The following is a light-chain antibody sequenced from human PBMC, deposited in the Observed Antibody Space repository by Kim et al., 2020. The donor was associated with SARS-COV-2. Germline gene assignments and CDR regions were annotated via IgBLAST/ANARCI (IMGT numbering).Light chain of an antibody. CDR3: QAWDSSTWV. Sequence: VSPRQTASITCSANELGGKPASWYQQKPGQSPVVVIYQDNKRPSGIPERFSGSNSGNTATLTISGTQAMDEADYYCQAWDSSTWVFGGGTQLTVL. CDR2: QDN. CDR1: ELGGKP. J-gene: IGLJ3*02. V-gene: IGLV3-1*01.